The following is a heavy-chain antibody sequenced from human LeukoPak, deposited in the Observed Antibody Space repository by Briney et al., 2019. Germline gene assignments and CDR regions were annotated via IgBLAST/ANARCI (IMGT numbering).Heavy chain of an antibody. CDR2: IYYSGST. J-gene: IGHJ4*02. CDR1: GGSLSSYY. CDR3: ARHRGGVFGRVGGNFDY. Sequence: SDTLSLTCTVSGGSLSSYYWSWIRQPPGKGLEGIGYIYYSGSTSYNPSLKRRVTISVDTSTNQFSLKLSSATAADTDVYYCARHRGGVFGRVGGNFDYWGQGTLVTVSS. D-gene: IGHD2-8*02. V-gene: IGHV4-59*08.